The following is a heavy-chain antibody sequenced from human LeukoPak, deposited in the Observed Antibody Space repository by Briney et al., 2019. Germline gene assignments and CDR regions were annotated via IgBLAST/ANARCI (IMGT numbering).Heavy chain of an antibody. V-gene: IGHV3-11*01. J-gene: IGHJ6*02. CDR2: ISSSGGNI. CDR3: ARADGYNPIYYYYGIDV. CDR1: GFSFRDYY. D-gene: IGHD5-24*01. Sequence: PGGSLRLSCAASGFSFRDYYMSWIRQAPGKGLEWVSYISSSGGNIYYADSVKGRFTISRDNAKNSLYLQMNSLRAEDTAVYYCARADGYNPIYYYYGIDVWGQGTTVTVSS.